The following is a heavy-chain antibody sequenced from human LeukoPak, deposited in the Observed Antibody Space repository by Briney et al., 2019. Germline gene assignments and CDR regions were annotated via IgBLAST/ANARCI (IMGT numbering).Heavy chain of an antibody. J-gene: IGHJ4*02. Sequence: PGGSLRLSCAASGFTFSSYDMHWVRQATGKGLEWASAIGAAGDTYYPGSVKGRFTISRENAKNSLYLQMNSLRAGDTAVYYCARGARKGSSWPFDYWGQGTLVTVSS. CDR3: ARGARKGSSWPFDY. D-gene: IGHD6-13*01. V-gene: IGHV3-13*01. CDR2: IGAAGDT. CDR1: GFTFSSYD.